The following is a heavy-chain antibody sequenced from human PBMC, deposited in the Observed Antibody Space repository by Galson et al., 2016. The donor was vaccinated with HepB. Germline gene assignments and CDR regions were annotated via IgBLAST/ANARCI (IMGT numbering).Heavy chain of an antibody. CDR1: GYTFTNYE. CDR2: ISAHNDDT. J-gene: IGHJ5*02. Sequence: SVKVSCKASGYTFTNYEIHWVRQAPGQGLEWVGRISAHNDDTNYAQNLQGRVTLTTDTSTTTAYMELRSLKSDDAAVYYCARGAYSYDTTGFFYNYFDPWGQGTLVTVSS. CDR3: ARGAYSYDTTGFFYNYFDP. V-gene: IGHV1-18*01. D-gene: IGHD3-22*01.